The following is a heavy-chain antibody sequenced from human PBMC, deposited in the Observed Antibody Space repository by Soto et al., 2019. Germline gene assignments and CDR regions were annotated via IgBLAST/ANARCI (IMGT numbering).Heavy chain of an antibody. CDR3: ARGPAGSYYYYYYGMDV. J-gene: IGHJ6*02. CDR2: IYYSGST. CDR1: GGSISSSSYH. V-gene: IGHV4-39*07. D-gene: IGHD3-10*01. Sequence: SETLSLTCTVSGGSISSSSYHWGWIRQPPGKGLEWIGMIYYSGSTYYNPSLKSRVTISVDTSKNQFSLKLSSVTAADTAVYYCARGPAGSYYYYYYGMDVWGQGTMVTVSS.